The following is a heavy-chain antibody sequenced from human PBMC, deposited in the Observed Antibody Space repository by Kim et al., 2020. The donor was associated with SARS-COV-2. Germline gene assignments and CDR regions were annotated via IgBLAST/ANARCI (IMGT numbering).Heavy chain of an antibody. J-gene: IGHJ4*02. V-gene: IGHV3-23*01. Sequence: GSTYYADSVKGRFTISRDNSKNTLYLQMNSLRAEDTAVYYCAKGGARGDYWGQGTLVTVSS. CDR3: AKGGARGDY. D-gene: IGHD3-10*01. CDR2: GST.